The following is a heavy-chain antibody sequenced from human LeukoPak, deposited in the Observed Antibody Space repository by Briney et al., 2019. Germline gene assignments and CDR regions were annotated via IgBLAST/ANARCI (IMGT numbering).Heavy chain of an antibody. Sequence: GGSLRLSCAASGFTFSSYGTHWVRQAPGKGLEWVAFIRYDGSNKYYADSVKGRFTISRDNSKNTLYLQMNSLRAEDTAVYYCASITMIVVDHDAFDIWGQGTMVTVSS. CDR3: ASITMIVVDHDAFDI. V-gene: IGHV3-30*02. CDR1: GFTFSSYG. CDR2: IRYDGSNK. D-gene: IGHD3-22*01. J-gene: IGHJ3*02.